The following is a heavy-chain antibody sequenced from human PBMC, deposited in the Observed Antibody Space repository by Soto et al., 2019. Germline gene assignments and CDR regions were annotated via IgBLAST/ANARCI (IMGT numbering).Heavy chain of an antibody. Sequence: EVQLLESGGGLVQPGGSLRLSCEASGFTFNNYAMTWVRQAPGKGLEWVSAISGGGDTTSYADSVKGRFTVSRDGSKNTLYLQMGSLRAEDTALYYCAKGRGGSGSLTPRVDFWGQGTLVTVSS. CDR2: ISGGGDTT. V-gene: IGHV3-23*01. CDR3: AKGRGGSGSLTPRVDF. D-gene: IGHD3-10*01. CDR1: GFTFNNYA. J-gene: IGHJ4*02.